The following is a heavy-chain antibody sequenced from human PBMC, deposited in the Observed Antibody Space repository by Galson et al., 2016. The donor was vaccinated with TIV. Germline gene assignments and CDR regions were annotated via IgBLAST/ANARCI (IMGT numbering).Heavy chain of an antibody. D-gene: IGHD5-18*01. CDR2: IIPVFGTT. Sequence: SVKVSCKASGGTFNSYGISWVRQAPGQGLQWMGGIIPVFGTTKYSQDFQGRVAVTADESTGTAYMELSGLRFYDTAVYFCARSRGYSYGYVDPWGQGTLVTDSA. J-gene: IGHJ5*02. CDR3: ARSRGYSYGYVDP. CDR1: GGTFNSYG. V-gene: IGHV1-69*13.